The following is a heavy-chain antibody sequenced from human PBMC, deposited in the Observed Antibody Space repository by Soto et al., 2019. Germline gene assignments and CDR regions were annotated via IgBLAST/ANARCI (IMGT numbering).Heavy chain of an antibody. CDR3: ARETGTTLYNWFDP. J-gene: IGHJ5*02. CDR2: INAGNGNT. Sequence: ASVKVSCKASGYTFTSYAMHWVRQAPGQRLEWMGWINAGNGNTKYSQKFQGRVTITRDTSANTAYMELSSLRSEDTAVYYCARETGTTLYNWFDPWGQGTLVTVSS. D-gene: IGHD1-1*01. V-gene: IGHV1-3*01. CDR1: GYTFTSYA.